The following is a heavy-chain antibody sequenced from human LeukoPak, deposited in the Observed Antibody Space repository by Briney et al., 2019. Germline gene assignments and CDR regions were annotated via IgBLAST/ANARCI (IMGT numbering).Heavy chain of an antibody. V-gene: IGHV3-48*01. D-gene: IGHD3-10*01. Sequence: GGSLRLSCAASGFTFSSYTMNWVRQAPGKGLEWVSYISSSSGSITYYADSVKGRFTISRDNDKNSLYLQMNSLRAEDTAVYYCAKDRGFGVFFQYYFDYWGQGTLVTVSS. CDR1: GFTFSSYT. CDR2: ISSSSGSIT. CDR3: AKDRGFGVFFQYYFDY. J-gene: IGHJ4*02.